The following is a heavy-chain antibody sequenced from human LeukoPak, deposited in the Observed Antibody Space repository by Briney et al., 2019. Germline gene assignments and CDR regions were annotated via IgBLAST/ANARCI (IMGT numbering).Heavy chain of an antibody. CDR2: ISSSSSTI. CDR3: YASGSRGPLYFDY. V-gene: IGHV3-48*01. J-gene: IGHJ4*02. D-gene: IGHD1-26*01. CDR1: GFTFSSYS. Sequence: PGGSLRLSCAASGFTFSSYSMNWVRQAPGKGLEWVSYISSSSSTIYYADSVKGRFTISRDNAKNSLYPQMNSLRAEDTAVYYCYASGSRGPLYFDYWGQGTLVTVSS.